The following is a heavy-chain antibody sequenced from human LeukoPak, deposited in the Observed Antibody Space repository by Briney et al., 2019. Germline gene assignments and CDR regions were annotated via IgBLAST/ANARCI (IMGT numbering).Heavy chain of an antibody. V-gene: IGHV3-30*03. D-gene: IGHD3-3*01. Sequence: GGSLRLSCAASGFTFSSYGMHWVRQAPGRGLEWVAVISHDGSKKNYANAVKGRFTISRDNSKNTLYLQMNSLRGEDTAVYYCAGHFGAWHYFDYWGQGTLVTVSS. CDR2: ISHDGSKK. CDR3: AGHFGAWHYFDY. J-gene: IGHJ4*02. CDR1: GFTFSSYG.